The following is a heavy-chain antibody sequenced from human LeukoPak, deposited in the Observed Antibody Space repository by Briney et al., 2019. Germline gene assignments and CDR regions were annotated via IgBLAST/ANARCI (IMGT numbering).Heavy chain of an antibody. CDR1: GYTFTSYY. CDR2: INPSGGST. J-gene: IGHJ5*02. CDR3: ARAGIAAAGPNAGFDP. Sequence: ASVKVSCKASGYTFTSYYMHWVRQAPGQGLEWMGIINPSGGSTSHAQKFQGRVTMTRDTSTSTVYMELSSLRSEDTAVYYCARAGIAAAGPNAGFDPWGQGTLVTVSS. V-gene: IGHV1-46*01. D-gene: IGHD6-13*01.